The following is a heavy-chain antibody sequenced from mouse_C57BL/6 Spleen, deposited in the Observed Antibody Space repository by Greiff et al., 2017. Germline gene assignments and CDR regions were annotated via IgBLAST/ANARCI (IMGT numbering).Heavy chain of an antibody. D-gene: IGHD1-1*01. CDR3: ARSRGSSYGYFDV. J-gene: IGHJ1*03. CDR1: GYAFSSSW. CDR2: IYPGDGDT. V-gene: IGHV1-82*01. Sequence: QVQLKQSGPELVKPGASVKISCKASGYAFSSSWMNWVKQRPGKGLEWIGRIYPGDGDTNYNGKFKGKATLTADKSSSTAYMQLSSLTSEDSAVYFCARSRGSSYGYFDVWGTGTTVTVSS.